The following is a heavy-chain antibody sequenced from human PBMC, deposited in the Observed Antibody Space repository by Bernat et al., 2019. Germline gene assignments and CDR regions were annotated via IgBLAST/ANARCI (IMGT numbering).Heavy chain of an antibody. CDR3: ARQLLRYFDWWGGAFDI. Sequence: QLQLQDSGPGRVKPSETLSLNCTVSGGSVSSSSYYWGWVRQPPGKGLEWIGSIYYTESTYYNPSLTRRAAISVDTSKNQFSLKLSSVTAADTAVYYCARQLLRYFDWWGGAFDIWGQGTKVTVSS. J-gene: IGHJ3*02. V-gene: IGHV4-39*01. D-gene: IGHD3-9*01. CDR1: GGSVSSSSYY. CDR2: IYYTEST.